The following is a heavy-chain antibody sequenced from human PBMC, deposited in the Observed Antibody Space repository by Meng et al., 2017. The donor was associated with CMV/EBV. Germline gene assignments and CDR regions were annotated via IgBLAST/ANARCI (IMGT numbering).Heavy chain of an antibody. CDR2: INHSGST. Sequence: GSLRLSCAVYGGSFSGYYWSWIRQPPGKGLEWIGEINHSGSTNYNPSLKSRVTISVDTSKNQFSLKLSSATAADTAVYYCARADIVVVPAAIRYYYYGMDVWGQGTTVTVSS. CDR1: GGSFSGYY. J-gene: IGHJ6*02. D-gene: IGHD2-2*02. CDR3: ARADIVVVPAAIRYYYYGMDV. V-gene: IGHV4-34*01.